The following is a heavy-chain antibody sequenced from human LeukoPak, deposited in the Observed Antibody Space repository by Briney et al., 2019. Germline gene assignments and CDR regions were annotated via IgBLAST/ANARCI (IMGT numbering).Heavy chain of an antibody. CDR3: TIDDPYYYYGMDV. CDR2: IKSKTDGGTT. J-gene: IGHJ6*02. D-gene: IGHD2-15*01. Sequence: PGGSLRLSCAASGFTFSNAWMSWVRQAPGKGLEWFGRIKSKTDGGTTDYTAPVKGRFTISRDDSKNTLYLQMNSLKTEDTAVYYCTIDDPYYYYGMDVWGQGTTVTVSS. V-gene: IGHV3-15*01. CDR1: GFTFSNAW.